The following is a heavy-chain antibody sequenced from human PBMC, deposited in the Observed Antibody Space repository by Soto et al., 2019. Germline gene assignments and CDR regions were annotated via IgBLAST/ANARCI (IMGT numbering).Heavy chain of an antibody. CDR2: IYWDDDK. D-gene: IGHD3-10*01. V-gene: IGHV2-5*02. CDR1: GFSLSTSGVG. CDR3: ARHYCSGRSYHWFDP. J-gene: IGHJ5*02. Sequence: QITLKESGPTLVKPTQTLTLTCTFSGFSLSTSGVGVGWIRQPPGKALEWLALIYWDDDKRYSPSLKSRLTIPQETFKNPVVLKMAHMGPVEHAPFYCARHYCSGRSYHWFDPWGQGNPVPVSS.